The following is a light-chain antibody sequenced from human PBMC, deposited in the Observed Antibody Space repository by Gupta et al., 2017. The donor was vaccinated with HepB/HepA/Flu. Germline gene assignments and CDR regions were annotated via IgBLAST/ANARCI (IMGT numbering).Light chain of an antibody. J-gene: IGLJ1*01. CDR3: CSYASSNTVV. CDR1: SSDVGSYSL. V-gene: IGLV2-23*02. Sequence: QSALTQPASVSGSPGQSITISCTGTSSDVGSYSLVSWYQHHPGKAPKLIIYEVNKRPSGVSNRFAGSKSGKTASRTISGLQAEDDADYYCCSYASSNTVVFGTGTKVTVL. CDR2: EVN.